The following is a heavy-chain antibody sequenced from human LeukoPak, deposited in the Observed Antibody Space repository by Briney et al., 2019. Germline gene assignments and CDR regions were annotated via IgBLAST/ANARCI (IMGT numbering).Heavy chain of an antibody. D-gene: IGHD3-10*01. V-gene: IGHV1-2*02. CDR1: GYTFTGYY. CDR3: ARAPLMVRGARALDY. Sequence: ASVKVSCKASGYTFTGYYMHWVRQAPGQGLEWMGWIKPNSGGTNYAQKFQGRVTMTRDTSISTAYMELRSLRSDDTAVYYCARAPLMVRGARALDYWGQGTLVTVSS. J-gene: IGHJ4*02. CDR2: IKPNSGGT.